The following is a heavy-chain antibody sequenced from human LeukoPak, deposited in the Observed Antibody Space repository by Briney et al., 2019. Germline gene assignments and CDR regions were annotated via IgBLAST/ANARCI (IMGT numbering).Heavy chain of an antibody. V-gene: IGHV3-48*01. CDR1: RFTFSSYS. CDR2: ISSSSSTI. J-gene: IGHJ3*02. CDR3: ARDAYDAFDI. Sequence: GGSLRLSCAAARFTFSSYSMNWVRQAPGKGLEWVSYISSSSSTIYYADSVKGRFTISRDNAKNSLYLQMNSLRAEDTAVYYCARDAYDAFDIWGQGTMVTVSS. D-gene: IGHD3-16*01.